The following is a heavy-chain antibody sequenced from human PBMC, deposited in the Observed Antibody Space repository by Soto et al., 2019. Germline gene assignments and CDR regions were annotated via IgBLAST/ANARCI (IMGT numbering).Heavy chain of an antibody. D-gene: IGHD2-8*01. CDR3: ARHYCTTGLCYTTEKTILYNYFDF. J-gene: IGHJ4*02. CDR2: IYPGDSDT. V-gene: IGHV5-51*01. CDR1: GYDFINYW. Sequence: EVQLVQSGAEVKKPGESLKISCKVSGYDFINYWIAWVRQMPGKGLEWMGIIYPGDSDTRYSPSFQGQVTISADKSISTAYLRWSSLKASDTAMYYCARHYCTTGLCYTTEKTILYNYFDFWGQGTLVTVSS.